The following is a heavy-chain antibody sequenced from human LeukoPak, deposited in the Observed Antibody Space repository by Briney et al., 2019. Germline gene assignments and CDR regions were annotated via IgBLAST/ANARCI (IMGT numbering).Heavy chain of an antibody. CDR3: AKVITGTTSPFDY. CDR2: ISYDGSNK. D-gene: IGHD1-1*01. Sequence: PGGSLRLSCAASGFTLSNFGMHWVRQAPGKGLEWVAVISYDGSNKYYADSVKGRFTISRDTSKNTLYLQMNSLRAEDTAVYYCAKVITGTTSPFDYWGPGILVTVSS. J-gene: IGHJ4*02. CDR1: GFTLSNFG. V-gene: IGHV3-30*18.